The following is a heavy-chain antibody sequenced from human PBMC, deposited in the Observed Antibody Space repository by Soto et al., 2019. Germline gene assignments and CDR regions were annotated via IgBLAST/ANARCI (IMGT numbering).Heavy chain of an antibody. V-gene: IGHV4-39*01. Sequence: SETLSLTCTVSGGSISSSSYYWGWIRQPPGKGLEWIGSIYYSGSTYYNPSLKNRVTISVDTSKNQFSLKLSSVTAADTAVYYCARQDYDYIWGSYRLGAFDIWGQGTMVTVSS. D-gene: IGHD3-16*02. CDR3: ARQDYDYIWGSYRLGAFDI. CDR1: GGSISSSSYY. CDR2: IYYSGST. J-gene: IGHJ3*02.